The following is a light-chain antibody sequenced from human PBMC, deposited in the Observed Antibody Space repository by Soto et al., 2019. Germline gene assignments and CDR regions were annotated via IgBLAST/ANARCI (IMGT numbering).Light chain of an antibody. CDR2: AAS. CDR1: QGIYSS. CDR3: QQLTDWPPQWT. Sequence: ILLTQSPSSLSASVGDRVTITCRASQGIYSSFAWYQQKPGKAPKLLIYAASSLQSGVPSKFSGSGSGTDFTLTISNLQPEDFAVYYCQQLTDWPPQWTFGQGTKVDIK. J-gene: IGKJ1*01. V-gene: IGKV1-9*01.